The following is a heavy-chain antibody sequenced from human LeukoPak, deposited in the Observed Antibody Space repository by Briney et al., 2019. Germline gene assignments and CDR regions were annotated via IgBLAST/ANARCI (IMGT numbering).Heavy chain of an antibody. Sequence: GESLKISCKGSGYSFTSYWIGWVRPMAGKGLEWMGIIYPGDSDTRYSPSFQGQVTISADKSISTAYMQWSSLKASDTAMYYCARARVPAATFDAFDIWGQGTMVTVSS. CDR3: ARARVPAATFDAFDI. D-gene: IGHD2-2*01. J-gene: IGHJ3*02. V-gene: IGHV5-51*01. CDR2: IYPGDSDT. CDR1: GYSFTSYW.